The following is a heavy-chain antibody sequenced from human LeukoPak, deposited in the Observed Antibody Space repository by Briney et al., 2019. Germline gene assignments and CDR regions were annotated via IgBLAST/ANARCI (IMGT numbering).Heavy chain of an antibody. CDR3: ARDLPRRYYYYGMDV. Sequence: GGSLRLSCAASGFTFSSYGVHWVRQAPGKGLEWVAVTWYDGSNKYYADSVKGRFTISRDNSKNTLYLQMNSLRAEDTAVYYCARDLPRRYYYYGMDVWGQGTTVTVSS. CDR1: GFTFSSYG. J-gene: IGHJ6*02. V-gene: IGHV3-33*01. D-gene: IGHD6-25*01. CDR2: TWYDGSNK.